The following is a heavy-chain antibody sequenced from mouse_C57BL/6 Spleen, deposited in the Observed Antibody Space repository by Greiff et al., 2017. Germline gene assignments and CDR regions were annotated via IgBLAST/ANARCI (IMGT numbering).Heavy chain of an antibody. D-gene: IGHD3-2*02. V-gene: IGHV3-6*01. Sequence: EVQLQESGPGLVKPSQSLSLTCSVTGYSITSGYYWNWIRQFPGNKLEWMGYISYDGSNNYNPSLKNRISITRDTSKNQFFLKLNSVTTEDTATYYCAREGAAQVPFDYWGQGTTLTVSS. CDR1: GYSITSGYY. J-gene: IGHJ2*01. CDR3: AREGAAQVPFDY. CDR2: ISYDGSN.